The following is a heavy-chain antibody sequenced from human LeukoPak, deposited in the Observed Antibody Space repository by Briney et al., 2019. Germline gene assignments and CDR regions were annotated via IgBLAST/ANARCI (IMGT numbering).Heavy chain of an antibody. V-gene: IGHV3-23*01. CDR1: GFTFSSYG. CDR2: ISGSGGST. Sequence: GGSLRLSCAASGFTFSSYGMHWVRQAPGKGLEWVSAISGSGGSTYYADSVKGRFTISRDNSKNTLYLQMNSLRAEDTAVYYCAKDSHYYDSSGYTNDYWGQGTLVTVSS. J-gene: IGHJ4*02. CDR3: AKDSHYYDSSGYTNDY. D-gene: IGHD3-22*01.